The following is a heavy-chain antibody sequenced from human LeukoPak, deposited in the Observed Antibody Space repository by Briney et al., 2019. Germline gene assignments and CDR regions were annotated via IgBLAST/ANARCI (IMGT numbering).Heavy chain of an antibody. D-gene: IGHD1-26*01. Sequence: ASVKVSCKASGYTFTGYYIHWVRQAPGQGLEWMGWIDPNSGGTHYAQKFQDRVTMTRDTSISPAYMELSRLRSDDTAVYYCAREELTSGSYSEALDYWGQGTLVTVSS. V-gene: IGHV1-2*02. J-gene: IGHJ4*02. CDR3: AREELTSGSYSEALDY. CDR1: GYTFTGYY. CDR2: IDPNSGGT.